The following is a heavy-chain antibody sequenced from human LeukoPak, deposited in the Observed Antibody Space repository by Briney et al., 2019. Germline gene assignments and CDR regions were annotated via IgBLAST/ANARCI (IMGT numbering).Heavy chain of an antibody. Sequence: SVKVSCKASGGTFSSYAISWVRQAPGQGLEWMGRIIPILGIANYAQKFQGRVTITADKSTSTAYMELSSLRSEDTAVYYCARGGRDTAMHPRAYYYYYYGMDVWGQGTTVTVSS. CDR2: IIPILGIA. CDR1: GGTFSSYA. V-gene: IGHV1-69*04. CDR3: ARGGRDTAMHPRAYYYYYYGMDV. D-gene: IGHD5-18*01. J-gene: IGHJ6*02.